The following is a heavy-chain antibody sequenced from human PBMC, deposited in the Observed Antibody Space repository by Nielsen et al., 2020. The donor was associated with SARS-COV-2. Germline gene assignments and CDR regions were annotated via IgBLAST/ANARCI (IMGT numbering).Heavy chain of an antibody. V-gene: IGHV3-9*01. CDR1: GFTFDDYA. CDR2: ISWNSGSI. D-gene: IGHD3-22*01. J-gene: IGHJ4*02. CDR3: AKDTYYYDSSGYYY. Sequence: SLRLSCAASGFTFDDYAMHWVRQAPGKGLEWVSGISWNSGSIGYADSVKGRFTISRDNAKNSLYLQMNSLRAEDTALYYCAKDTYYYDSSGYYYWGQGTLVTVSS.